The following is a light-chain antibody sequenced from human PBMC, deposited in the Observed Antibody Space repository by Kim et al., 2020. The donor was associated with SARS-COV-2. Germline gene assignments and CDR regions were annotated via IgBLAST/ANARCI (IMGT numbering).Light chain of an antibody. CDR2: GAS. V-gene: IGKV3-15*01. J-gene: IGKJ4*01. Sequence: VAPGERAPLSCRASQGVNSNLAWYQQKPGQAPRLLIYGASTRATGIPARFSGSGSGTEFTLTISSLQSEDFAVYYCQQYNNWPLTFGGGTKVDIK. CDR1: QGVNSN. CDR3: QQYNNWPLT.